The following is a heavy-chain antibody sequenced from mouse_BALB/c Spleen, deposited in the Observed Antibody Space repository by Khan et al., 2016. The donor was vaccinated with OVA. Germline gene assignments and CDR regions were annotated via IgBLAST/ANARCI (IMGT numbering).Heavy chain of an antibody. D-gene: IGHD1-1*01. CDR3: TRVGNTGWFTY. J-gene: IGHJ3*01. CDR1: GYSFSNYY. CDR2: IDPFNGGT. Sequence: VQLQQSRPELMKPGASVKISCKASGYSFSNYYIHWVKQSHGQSLEWIGYIDPFNGGTTYNQKFKGTATLTVDKSSSTAYMNLSSLTSEDSAVYYCTRVGNTGWFTYWGQGTLVTVSA. V-gene: IGHV1S135*01.